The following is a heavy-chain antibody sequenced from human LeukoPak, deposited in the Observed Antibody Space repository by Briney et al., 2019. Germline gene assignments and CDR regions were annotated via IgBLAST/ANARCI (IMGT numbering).Heavy chain of an antibody. J-gene: IGHJ3*02. CDR3: ARVKGGSGYYSDAFDI. CDR1: GFTFSSYG. Sequence: PGGSLRLSCAASGFTFSSYGMTWVRQAPGKGLEWVSYISSSSSTIYYADSVKGRFTISRDNAKNSLYLQMNSLRAEDTAVYYCARVKGGSGYYSDAFDIWGQGTMVTVSS. D-gene: IGHD3-22*01. CDR2: ISSSSSTI. V-gene: IGHV3-48*04.